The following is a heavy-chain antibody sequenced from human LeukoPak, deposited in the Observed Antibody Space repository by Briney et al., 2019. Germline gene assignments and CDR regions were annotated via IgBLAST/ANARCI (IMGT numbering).Heavy chain of an antibody. CDR2: ISSSSNYI. CDR3: ARDSMVH. Sequence: GGSLRLSCAASGFTFKTYSMNWVRQAPGKGREWVSRISSSSNYIDHADSVKGRFTISRDNANNSLYMQMNSLRAEDTAVYYCARDSMVHWGQGTLVTVSS. CDR1: GFTFKTYS. J-gene: IGHJ4*02. D-gene: IGHD2-8*01. V-gene: IGHV3-21*01.